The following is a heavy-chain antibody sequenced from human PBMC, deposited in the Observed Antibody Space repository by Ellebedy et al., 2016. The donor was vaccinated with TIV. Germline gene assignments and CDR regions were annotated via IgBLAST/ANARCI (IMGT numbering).Heavy chain of an antibody. CDR1: GFSFSSYW. CDR3: VRGIAMADSH. Sequence: GESLKISCAASGFSFSSYWMHWVRQAPGKGLEWVANTKEDGSVQYYLGSVKGRFTISRDNTKNSLYLQMTSLRAEDTAIYYCVRGIAMADSHWGQGTQVTVSS. J-gene: IGHJ4*02. D-gene: IGHD5-24*01. V-gene: IGHV3-7*03. CDR2: TKEDGSVQ.